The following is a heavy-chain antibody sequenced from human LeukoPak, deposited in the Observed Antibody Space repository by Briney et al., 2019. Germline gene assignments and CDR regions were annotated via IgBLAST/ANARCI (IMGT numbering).Heavy chain of an antibody. J-gene: IGHJ3*02. CDR1: GGSISSSSYY. D-gene: IGHD6-19*01. CDR3: ARALGSGWYFNNAFDI. V-gene: IGHV4-39*07. Sequence: SETLSLTCTVSGGSISSSSYYWGWIRQPPGKGLEWIGEINHSGSTNYNPSLKSRVTISVDTSKNQFSLKLSSVTAADTAVYYCARALGSGWYFNNAFDIWGQGTMVTVSS. CDR2: INHSGST.